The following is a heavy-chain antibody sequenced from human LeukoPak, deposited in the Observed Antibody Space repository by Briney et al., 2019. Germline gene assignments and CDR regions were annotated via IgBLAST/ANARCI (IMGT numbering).Heavy chain of an antibody. Sequence: GGSLRLSCAASGFAFSTAWMTWVRQAPGKGLEWVATIKEDGSEKYYGDSVKGRFTISRDNAKNSMYLQMDSLRVEDTAVYYCARGKWLQPGLYYFDYWGQGTLVTVSS. D-gene: IGHD5-24*01. CDR2: IKEDGSEK. CDR3: ARGKWLQPGLYYFDY. CDR1: GFAFSTAW. J-gene: IGHJ4*02. V-gene: IGHV3-7*04.